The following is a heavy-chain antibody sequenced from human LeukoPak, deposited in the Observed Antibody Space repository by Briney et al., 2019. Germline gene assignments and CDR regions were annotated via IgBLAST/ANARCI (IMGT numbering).Heavy chain of an antibody. CDR3: ARGADSSGYSRFEY. CDR1: GFTLSSNA. Sequence: GGSLRLSCAGPGFTLSSNAISRVRPAPGKGGEGVSGISGSGDSTYYADSVKGRFTISRDNSKNTLYLQMNSLRVEDTAVYYCARGADSSGYSRFEYWGQGTLVTVSS. J-gene: IGHJ4*02. CDR2: ISGSGDST. V-gene: IGHV3-23*01. D-gene: IGHD3-22*01.